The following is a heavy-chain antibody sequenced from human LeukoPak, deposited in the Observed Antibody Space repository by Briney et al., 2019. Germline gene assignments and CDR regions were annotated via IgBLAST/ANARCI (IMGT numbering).Heavy chain of an antibody. V-gene: IGHV4-59*01. CDR1: GGSISSYY. CDR2: IYYSGST. D-gene: IGHD6-13*01. CDR3: ARRSLGSSWYEEN. Sequence: SETLSLTCTVSGGSISSYYWSWLRQPPGKGLEWIGYIYYSGSTNYNPSLKSRVTISVDTSKNQFSLKLSSVTAADTAVYYCARRSLGSSWYEENWGQGTLVTVSS. J-gene: IGHJ4*02.